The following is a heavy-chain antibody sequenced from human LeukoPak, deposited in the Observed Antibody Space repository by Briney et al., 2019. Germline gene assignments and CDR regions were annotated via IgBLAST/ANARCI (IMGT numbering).Heavy chain of an antibody. V-gene: IGHV3-23*01. J-gene: IGHJ4*02. Sequence: GGSLRLSCAASGFTFSSYAMSWVRQAPGKGLEWVSAISGSGGSTYYADSVKGRFTISRDNSKNTVYLQMNSLRAEDTAVYYCAKAGYNYGLRYLGYWGQGTLVTVSS. CDR2: ISGSGGST. CDR1: GFTFSSYA. CDR3: AKAGYNYGLRYLGY. D-gene: IGHD5-24*01.